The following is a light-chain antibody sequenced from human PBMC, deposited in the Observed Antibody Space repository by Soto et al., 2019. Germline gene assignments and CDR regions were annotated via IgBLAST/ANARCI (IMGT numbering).Light chain of an antibody. J-gene: IGLJ1*01. CDR3: SSYAGSSNV. CDR2: EVN. Sequence: QSALTQPRSVSGSPGQSVTLSCTGTSSDVGGYHYVSWYQHHPGKAPKIMIYEVNKRPSGVPDRFSGSKSGNTASLTVSGLQAEDEADYYCSSYAGSSNVFGTGTKVTVL. V-gene: IGLV2-8*01. CDR1: SSDVGGYHY.